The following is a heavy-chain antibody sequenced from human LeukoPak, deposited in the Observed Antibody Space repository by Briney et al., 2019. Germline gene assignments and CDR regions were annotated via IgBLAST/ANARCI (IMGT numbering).Heavy chain of an antibody. V-gene: IGHV4-59*01. Sequence: PSETLSLTFTVSGGSISSYYWSWIRQPPGKGLEWIGYIYYSGSTNYNPSLKSRVTISVDTSKNQFSLKLSSVTAADTAVYYCARSVVVVAATPIYYFDYWGQGTLVTVSS. CDR1: GGSISSYY. J-gene: IGHJ4*02. CDR2: IYYSGST. CDR3: ARSVVVVAATPIYYFDY. D-gene: IGHD2-15*01.